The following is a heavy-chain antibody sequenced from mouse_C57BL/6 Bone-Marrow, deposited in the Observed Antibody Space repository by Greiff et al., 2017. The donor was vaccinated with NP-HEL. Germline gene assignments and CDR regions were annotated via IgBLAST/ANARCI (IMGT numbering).Heavy chain of an antibody. V-gene: IGHV5-6*02. CDR3: ARVLYYYGSSWFAY. Sequence: EVKLVESGGDLVKPGGSLKLSCAASGFTFSSYGMSWVRQTPDKRLEWVATLSSGGSYTYYPDSVKGRFTISRDNAKNTLYLQMSSLKSEDTAMYYCARVLYYYGSSWFAYWGQGTLVTVSA. D-gene: IGHD1-1*01. CDR1: GFTFSSYG. J-gene: IGHJ3*01. CDR2: LSSGGSYT.